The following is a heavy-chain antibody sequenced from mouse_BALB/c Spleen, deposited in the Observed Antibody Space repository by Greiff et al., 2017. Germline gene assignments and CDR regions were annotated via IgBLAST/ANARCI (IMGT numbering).Heavy chain of an antibody. CDR3: SRSETTVVATD. D-gene: IGHD1-1*01. V-gene: IGHV1-9*01. J-gene: IGHJ2*01. Sequence: QVQLQQSGAELMKPGASVKISCKATGYTFSSYWIEWVKQRPGHGLEWIGEILPGSGSTNYNEKFKGKATFTADTSSNTAYMQLSSLTSEDSAVYHCSRSETTVVATDWGQGTTLTVSS. CDR1: GYTFSSYW. CDR2: ILPGSGST.